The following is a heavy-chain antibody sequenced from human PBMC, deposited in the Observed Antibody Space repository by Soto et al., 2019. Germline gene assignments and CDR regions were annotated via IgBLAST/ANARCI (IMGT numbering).Heavy chain of an antibody. V-gene: IGHV1-69*02. CDR3: ASSTPGVYVFHD. Sequence: QVQLVQSGAEVKNRGSSVKVSCKASGDTFSRSTISWVRQAPGQRLEWMGRIIPVLGVENHAQNFQGRVTVTADKSTSTAYLELSSLKSEDTAIYYCASSTPGVYVFHDWGQGTLVTVSS. CDR2: IIPVLGVE. CDR1: GDTFSRST. J-gene: IGHJ4*02. D-gene: IGHD2-8*01.